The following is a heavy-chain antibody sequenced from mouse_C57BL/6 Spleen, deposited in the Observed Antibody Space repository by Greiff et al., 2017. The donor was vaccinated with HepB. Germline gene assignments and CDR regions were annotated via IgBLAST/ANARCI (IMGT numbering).Heavy chain of an antibody. CDR1: GYTFTDYE. Sequence: VKLVESGAELVRPGASVTLSCKASGYTFTDYEMHWVKQTPVHGLEWIGAIDPETGGTSYNQKFKGKAILTADKSSSTAYMELRSLTSEDSAVYYCTRPYDAWFAYWGQGTLVTVSA. CDR2: IDPETGGT. V-gene: IGHV1-15*01. J-gene: IGHJ3*01. D-gene: IGHD2-14*01. CDR3: TRPYDAWFAY.